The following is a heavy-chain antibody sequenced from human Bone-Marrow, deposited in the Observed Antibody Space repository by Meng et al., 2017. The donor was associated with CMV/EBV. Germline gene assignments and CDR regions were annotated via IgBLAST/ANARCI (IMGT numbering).Heavy chain of an antibody. CDR3: ARVRDFWSGYWAFDI. CDR2: IYYSGST. CDR1: GGSVSSGSYY. D-gene: IGHD3-3*01. Sequence: SETLSLTCTVSGGSVSSGSYYWSWIRQPPGKGLEWIGYIYYSGSTNYNPSLKSRVTISVDTSKNQFSLKLSSVTAADTAVYYCARVRDFWSGYWAFDIWGQGTMVTVSS. J-gene: IGHJ3*02. V-gene: IGHV4-61*01.